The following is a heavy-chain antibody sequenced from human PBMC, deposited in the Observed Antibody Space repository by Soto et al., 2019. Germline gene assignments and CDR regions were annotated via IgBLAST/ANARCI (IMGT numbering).Heavy chain of an antibody. CDR2: ISYDGSNK. V-gene: IGHV3-30-3*01. CDR1: GFTFSSYA. CDR3: ARESEDLTSNFDY. J-gene: IGHJ4*02. Sequence: VGSLRLSCAASGFTFSSYAMHWVRQAPGKGLEWVAVISYDGSNKYYADSMKGRFTVSRDNAKNSVYLDMNSLSAEDTAVYYCARESEDLTSNFDYWGQGTLLTVSS.